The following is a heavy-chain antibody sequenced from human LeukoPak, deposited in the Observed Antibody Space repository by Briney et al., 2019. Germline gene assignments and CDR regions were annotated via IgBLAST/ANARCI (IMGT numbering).Heavy chain of an antibody. CDR3: APRYWGEEMDV. J-gene: IGHJ6*02. Sequence: GRSPRLSCAASGFTFSSYGMHWVRQAPGKGLEWVAVIWYDGSNKYYADSVKGRFTISRDNSKNTLYLQMNSLRAEDTAVYYCAPRYWGEEMDVWGQGTTVTVSS. D-gene: IGHD2-21*01. CDR1: GFTFSSYG. V-gene: IGHV3-33*01. CDR2: IWYDGSNK.